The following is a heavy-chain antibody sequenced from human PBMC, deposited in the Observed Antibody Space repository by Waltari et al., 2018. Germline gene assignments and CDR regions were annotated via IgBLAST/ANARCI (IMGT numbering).Heavy chain of an antibody. Sequence: QEQLQESGPGLVKPSETLSLTCAVSGYSISSGYYWGWIRQPPGKGLEWIGSIYHSGSTYYNPSLKSRVTISVDTSKNQFSLKLSSVTAADTAVYYCARHDSGSLDYWGQGTLVTVSS. J-gene: IGHJ4*02. V-gene: IGHV4-38-2*01. CDR3: ARHDSGSLDY. CDR2: IYHSGST. CDR1: GYSISSGYY. D-gene: IGHD1-26*01.